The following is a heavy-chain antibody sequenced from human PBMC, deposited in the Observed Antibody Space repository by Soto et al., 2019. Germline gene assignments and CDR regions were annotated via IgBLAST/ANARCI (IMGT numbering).Heavy chain of an antibody. CDR2: ISGSGGST. D-gene: IGHD2-2*01. V-gene: IGHV3-23*01. CDR3: AKDGSGEYQLLSYYYCGMDV. J-gene: IGHJ6*02. CDR1: GFTFSSYA. Sequence: EVQLLESGGGLVQPGGSLRLSCAASGFTFSSYAMSWVRQAPGKGLEWVSAISGSGGSTYYADSVKGRFTISRDNSKNTLYLQMNSLRAEDTAVYYCAKDGSGEYQLLSYYYCGMDVWGQGTTVTVSS.